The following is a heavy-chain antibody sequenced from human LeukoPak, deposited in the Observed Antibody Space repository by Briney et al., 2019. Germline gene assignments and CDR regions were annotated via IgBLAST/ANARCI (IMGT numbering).Heavy chain of an antibody. CDR2: IFTGGTT. D-gene: IGHD6-13*01. V-gene: IGHV3-53*01. Sequence: GGSLRLSCAASGFTVSSNYVSWVRQVPGKGLELVSVIFTGGTTYYADSVRDRFTISRDNSKNTLFLQMNSLRAEDTAMYYCARGYSSSWYNWGQGTLVTVSS. J-gene: IGHJ4*02. CDR3: ARGYSSSWYN. CDR1: GFTVSSNY.